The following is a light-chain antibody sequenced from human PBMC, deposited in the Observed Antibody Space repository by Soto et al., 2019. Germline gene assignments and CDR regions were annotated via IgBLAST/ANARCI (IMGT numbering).Light chain of an antibody. CDR2: GAS. Sequence: EIVLTQSPGTLSLYPGERATLSCRASQSVSTSYLAWYQQKPGQAPRLLIYGASSRATGIPDRFSGSGSGADFTLPISRLEPEDVAGYYCQQYGSVPLTFGGGAKVELK. CDR1: QSVSTSY. J-gene: IGKJ4*01. V-gene: IGKV3-20*01. CDR3: QQYGSVPLT.